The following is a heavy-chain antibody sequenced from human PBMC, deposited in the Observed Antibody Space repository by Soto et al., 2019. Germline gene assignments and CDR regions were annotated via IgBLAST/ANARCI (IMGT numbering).Heavy chain of an antibody. D-gene: IGHD6-19*01. Sequence: GGSLRLSCAASGFTFSSYSMNWVRQAPGKGLEWVANIKQDGSQKYYVDSVKGRFTISRDNSKNTLYLQMNSLRAEDTAVYYCARDDIPGRAVAIYGMDVWGQGTTVTVSS. V-gene: IGHV3-7*01. CDR1: GFTFSSYS. CDR3: ARDDIPGRAVAIYGMDV. J-gene: IGHJ6*02. CDR2: IKQDGSQK.